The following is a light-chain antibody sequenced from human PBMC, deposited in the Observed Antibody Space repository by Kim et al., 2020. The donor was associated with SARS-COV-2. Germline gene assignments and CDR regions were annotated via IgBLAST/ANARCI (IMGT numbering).Light chain of an antibody. V-gene: IGKV1-5*01. CDR1: QSISSW. Sequence: DIQMTQSPSTLSASVGDRVTITCRASQSISSWLAWYQQKPGKAPILLIYDASSLESGVPSRFSGSGSGTEFTLTITSLQPDDVATYYCLQYNTYSRDFGQETKVDIK. J-gene: IGKJ1*01. CDR3: LQYNTYSRD. CDR2: DAS.